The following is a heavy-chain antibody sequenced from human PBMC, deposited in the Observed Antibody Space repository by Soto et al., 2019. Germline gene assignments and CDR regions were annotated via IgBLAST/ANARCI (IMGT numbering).Heavy chain of an antibody. Sequence: QVQLVESGGGVVQPGRSLRLSCAASGFTFSSYGMHWVRQAPGKGLEWVAVIWYDGSNKYYADSVKGRFTISRDNSKNTLYLQMNSLRAEDMAVYYCARDPLVVVAETYYFDYWGQGTLVTVSS. CDR2: IWYDGSNK. D-gene: IGHD2-15*01. V-gene: IGHV3-33*01. J-gene: IGHJ4*02. CDR3: ARDPLVVVAETYYFDY. CDR1: GFTFSSYG.